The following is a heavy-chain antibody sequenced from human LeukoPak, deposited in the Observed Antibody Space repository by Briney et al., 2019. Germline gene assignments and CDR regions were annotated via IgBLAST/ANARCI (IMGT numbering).Heavy chain of an antibody. CDR3: AREGWESYAFDI. CDR1: GFTFSSYE. J-gene: IGHJ3*02. CDR2: ISSSGSTI. D-gene: IGHD1-26*01. V-gene: IGHV3-48*03. Sequence: PGGSLRLSCAASGFTFSSYEMNWVRQAPGKGLEWVSYISSSGSTIYYADSVKGRFTISRDNAKNSLYLQMNSLRAEDTAVYYCAREGWESYAFDIWGQGTMVTVSS.